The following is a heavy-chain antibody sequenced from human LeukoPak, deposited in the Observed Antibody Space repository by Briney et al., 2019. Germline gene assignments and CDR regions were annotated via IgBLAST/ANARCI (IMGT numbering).Heavy chain of an antibody. Sequence: PSETLSLTCTVSGGSISGYYWRWIRQPPGKELEWIGYIYYSGSTNYNPSLKSRVTISLDTSKNEFSLKLTSVPAADTAVYYCARGDGGYSHGYYFGYWGQGTLVTVSS. D-gene: IGHD5-18*01. J-gene: IGHJ4*02. CDR2: IYYSGST. CDR3: ARGDGGYSHGYYFGY. V-gene: IGHV4-59*01. CDR1: GGSISGYY.